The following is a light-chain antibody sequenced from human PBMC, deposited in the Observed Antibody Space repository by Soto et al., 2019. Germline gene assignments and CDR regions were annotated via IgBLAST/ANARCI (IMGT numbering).Light chain of an antibody. CDR1: SRDVGGYDY. V-gene: IGLV2-8*01. J-gene: IGLJ2*01. CDR2: EVS. CDR3: SAYAGSIFVA. Sequence: QSVLTQPPSASGSPGQSVTISCTGTSRDVGGYDYISWYQQHPGKAPKLIIYEVSKRPSGTPDRFSGFKSGNTASLTVSGLQAEDGADYYCSAYAGSIFVAFGGGTKLTVL.